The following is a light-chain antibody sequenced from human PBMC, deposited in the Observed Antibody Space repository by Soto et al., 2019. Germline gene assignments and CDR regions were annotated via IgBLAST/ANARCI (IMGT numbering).Light chain of an antibody. J-gene: IGKJ1*01. Sequence: DIQMTKSPASLSASVGDRVTITCRASQSISSYLNWYQHKPGKAPKLLIYAASSLQSGVPSRFSGSGSGTDFTLTISSLQPEDFATYYCQQCYSTPRTFGQGTKVDI. V-gene: IGKV1-39*01. CDR3: QQCYSTPRT. CDR1: QSISSY. CDR2: AAS.